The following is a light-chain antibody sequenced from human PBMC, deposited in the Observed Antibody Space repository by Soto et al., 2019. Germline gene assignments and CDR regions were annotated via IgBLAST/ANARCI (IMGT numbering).Light chain of an antibody. CDR1: QRVTSNY. V-gene: IGKV3-20*01. Sequence: EIVLTQSPGTLSLPPGERATLSCRASQRVTSNYLAWYQQKPGQAPRLLICGASSRATGIPDRFSGSGSGTDFTLTITRLEPEDFAVYYCQQYGTSPYTFGQGTKVEIK. CDR2: GAS. CDR3: QQYGTSPYT. J-gene: IGKJ2*01.